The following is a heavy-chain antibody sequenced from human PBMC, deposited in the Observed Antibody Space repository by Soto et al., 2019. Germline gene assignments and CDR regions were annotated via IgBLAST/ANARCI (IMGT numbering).Heavy chain of an antibody. CDR1: GFTFSSYG. J-gene: IGHJ4*02. D-gene: IGHD6-13*01. CDR2: IYYDGSNK. Sequence: PGGSLRLSCAAPGFTFSSYGMHWVRQAPGKGLEWVAVIYYDGSNKYYADSVKGRFTISRDNSKNTLYLQMNSLRAEDTALYYCARAQYSSSWYPFDYWGQGTLVTVSS. CDR3: ARAQYSSSWYPFDY. V-gene: IGHV3-33*01.